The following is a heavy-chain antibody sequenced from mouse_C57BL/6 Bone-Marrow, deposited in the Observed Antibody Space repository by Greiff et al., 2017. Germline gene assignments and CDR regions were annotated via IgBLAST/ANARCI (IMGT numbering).Heavy chain of an antibody. CDR3: ARIGGALYHYGSSDGYFDV. J-gene: IGHJ1*03. Sequence: QVQLKESGPGILQPSQTLSLTCSFSGFSLSTFGMGLGWLRQPSGKGLEWLAHIWWDDAKYYNQALRNRLPISKDTSKNQVVLKIANVDTAETATYYCARIGGALYHYGSSDGYFDVWGTGTTVTVSS. CDR2: IWWDDAK. D-gene: IGHD1-1*01. CDR1: GFSLSTFGMG. V-gene: IGHV8-8*01.